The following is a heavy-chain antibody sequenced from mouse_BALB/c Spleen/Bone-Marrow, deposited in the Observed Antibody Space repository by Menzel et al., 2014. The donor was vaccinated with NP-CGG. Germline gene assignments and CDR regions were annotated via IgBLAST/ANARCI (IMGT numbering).Heavy chain of an antibody. Sequence: QVQLQQSGAELVKPGASVKVSCKASGYTFTNYWMHWVKQRPGQGLEWIGEINPSNGRTNYNEKFKSKAALTVDKSSSTAYMQLSRLTSEGSAVYYCARWHGNSVGYALDYWGQGTSVTVSS. CDR2: INPSNGRT. V-gene: IGHV1S81*02. CDR3: ARWHGNSVGYALDY. D-gene: IGHD2-1*01. J-gene: IGHJ4*01. CDR1: GYTFTNYW.